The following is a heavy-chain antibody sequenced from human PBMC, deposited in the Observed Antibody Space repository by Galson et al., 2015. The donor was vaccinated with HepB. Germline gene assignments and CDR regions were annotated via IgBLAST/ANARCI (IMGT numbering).Heavy chain of an antibody. CDR1: GGTFSSYA. CDR2: IIPIFGTA. Sequence: SVKVSCKASGGTFSSYAISWVRQAPGQGLEWMGGIIPIFGTANYAQKFQGRVTITADESTSTAYMELSSLRSEDTAVYYCARVVVVAATIYYFDYWGQGTLVTVSS. D-gene: IGHD2-15*01. J-gene: IGHJ4*02. V-gene: IGHV1-69*13. CDR3: ARVVVVAATIYYFDY.